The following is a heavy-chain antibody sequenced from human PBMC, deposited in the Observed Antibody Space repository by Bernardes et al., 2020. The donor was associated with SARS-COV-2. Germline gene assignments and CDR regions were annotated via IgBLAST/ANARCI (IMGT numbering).Heavy chain of an antibody. CDR1: GFTFSSYE. CDR3: ARVSRRLDYGMDV. J-gene: IGHJ6*02. CDR2: ISSSGNTI. D-gene: IGHD3-9*01. V-gene: IGHV3-48*03. Sequence: GGSLRLSCAASGFTFSSYEMNWVRQAPGKGLEWISYISSSGNTIYYADSVKGRFTISRDNAKNSLYLQMNSLRAEDTAVYYCARVSRRLDYGMDVWGQGTTVTVSS.